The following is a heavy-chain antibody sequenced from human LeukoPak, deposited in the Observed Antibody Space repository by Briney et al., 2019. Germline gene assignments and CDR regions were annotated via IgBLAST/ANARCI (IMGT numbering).Heavy chain of an antibody. CDR2: INPSDGST. J-gene: IGHJ4*02. CDR1: GYTFTTYY. D-gene: IGHD6-19*01. CDR3: TRVVVDSSGWYHFDY. Sequence: ASVKVSCRASGYTFTTYYMHWLRQAPGQGLEWMAKINPSDGSTNYAQKFQGRVTMTRDTSTSTVYVELSSLRSEDTAVYYCTRVVVDSSGWYHFDYWAEGPLVSVSS. V-gene: IGHV1-46*01.